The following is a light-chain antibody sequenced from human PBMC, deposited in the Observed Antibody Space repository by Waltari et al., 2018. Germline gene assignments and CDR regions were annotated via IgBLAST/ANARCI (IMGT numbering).Light chain of an antibody. CDR2: AAS. J-gene: IGKJ3*01. V-gene: IGKV1-27*01. Sequence: DIQMTQSPSSLSASVGDTVTITCRASQAISNHLAWYQPRPGKPPKLLMYAASSLPSGVPSRFSGSQSGTDFSLTINNLQPEDVATYYCQKYYSAPFTFGPGTKVDLK. CDR1: QAISNH. CDR3: QKYYSAPFT.